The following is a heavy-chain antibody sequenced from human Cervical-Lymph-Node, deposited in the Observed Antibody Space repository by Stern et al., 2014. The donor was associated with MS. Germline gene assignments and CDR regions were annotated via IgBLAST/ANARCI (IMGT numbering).Heavy chain of an antibody. D-gene: IGHD6-19*01. Sequence: VQLVASGGGVVPPGRSLRLSCAASGFTFSDYGMHWVRQTPGKRLEWVAVISSDGSTQYYADSVKGRFTISRDNSMNTLYLQMNTLRTEDTGVYFCARVDSSGWYCIDYWGQGTLVAVSS. CDR1: GFTFSDYG. V-gene: IGHV3-30*03. CDR3: ARVDSSGWYCIDY. CDR2: ISSDGSTQ. J-gene: IGHJ4*02.